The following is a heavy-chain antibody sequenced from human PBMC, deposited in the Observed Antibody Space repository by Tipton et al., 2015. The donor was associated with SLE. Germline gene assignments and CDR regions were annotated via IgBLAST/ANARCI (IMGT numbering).Heavy chain of an antibody. CDR3: ASRDGGGLMLYYYFDY. J-gene: IGHJ4*02. CDR1: GGSFSGYY. CDR2: ISYNGIT. V-gene: IGHV4-34*01. Sequence: GLVKPSETLSLTCAVYGGSFSGYYWNWIRQPPGKGLEWIMSISYNGITYYNPSLNSRLTISLDTSKNQFSLTLTSVTAADTAVYYCASRDGGGLMLYYYFDYWGPGMQVTVSS. D-gene: IGHD2-8*01.